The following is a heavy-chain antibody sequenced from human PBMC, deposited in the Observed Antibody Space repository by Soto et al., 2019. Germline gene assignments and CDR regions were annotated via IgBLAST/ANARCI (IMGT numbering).Heavy chain of an antibody. J-gene: IGHJ5*02. CDR1: GYTFTSYG. D-gene: IGHD2-2*02. CDR2: ISAYNGNT. Sequence: ASVKVSCKASGYTFTSYGISWVRQAPGQGLEWMGWISAYNGNTNYAQKLQGRVTMTTDTSTSTAYMELRSLRSDDTAVYYFARDRGYCSSTSCYRWFDPWGQGTMVTLSS. CDR3: ARDRGYCSSTSCYRWFDP. V-gene: IGHV1-18*01.